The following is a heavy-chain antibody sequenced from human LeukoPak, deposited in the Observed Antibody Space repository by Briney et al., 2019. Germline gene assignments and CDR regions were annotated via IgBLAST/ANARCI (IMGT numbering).Heavy chain of an antibody. V-gene: IGHV3-23*01. CDR2: IDGSGGST. CDR1: GFSFSSYD. Sequence: GGSLRLSCAASGFSFSSYDMSWVRQAPGKGLEWVSTIDGSGGSTYYADSVKGRFTVSRDNAKNTLFLQMNSLRAEDTAVYYCAREGITVAGTEFDYWGQGTLVTVSS. D-gene: IGHD6-19*01. J-gene: IGHJ4*02. CDR3: AREGITVAGTEFDY.